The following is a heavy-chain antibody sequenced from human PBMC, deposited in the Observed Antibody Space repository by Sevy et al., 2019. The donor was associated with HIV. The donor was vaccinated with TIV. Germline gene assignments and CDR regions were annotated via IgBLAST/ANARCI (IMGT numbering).Heavy chain of an antibody. D-gene: IGHD7-27*01. CDR2: INQDERHI. V-gene: IGHV3-7*01. J-gene: IGHJ5*02. CDR3: ARDPDWGALDR. CDR1: GFTVSDFW. Sequence: GGSLRLSCEVSGFTVSDFWMTWVRQSPGKGLEWVAYINQDERHINLLDSVRGRLTISRDNAKNSLYLQMDSLRAEDTAIYYCARDPDWGALDRWGQGTLVTVSS.